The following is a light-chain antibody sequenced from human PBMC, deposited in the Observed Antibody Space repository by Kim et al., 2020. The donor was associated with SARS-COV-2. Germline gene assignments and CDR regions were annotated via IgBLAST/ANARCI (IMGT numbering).Light chain of an antibody. Sequence: EIVLTQSPGTLSLSPGERATLSCRASQSVSSSYLAWYQQKPGQAPRLLIYGASSRATGIPDRFSGSGSGTDFTLTISRLEPEDFAVYYCQQYGSSPLTFGGGTKLE. J-gene: IGKJ4*01. CDR2: GAS. CDR3: QQYGSSPLT. V-gene: IGKV3-20*01. CDR1: QSVSSSY.